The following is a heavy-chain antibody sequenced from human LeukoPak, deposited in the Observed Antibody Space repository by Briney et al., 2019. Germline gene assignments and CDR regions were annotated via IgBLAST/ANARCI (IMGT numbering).Heavy chain of an antibody. V-gene: IGHV3-74*01. D-gene: IGHD5-18*01. J-gene: IGHJ4*02. CDR2: ISRGGRST. CDR1: GFTFSSHW. CDR3: TSDTVDTSLGIDY. Sequence: GGSLRLSCAASGFTFSSHWMHWVRQVPGEGLVWVSRISRGGRSTAYADSVKGRFTISRDNAKNTLYLQMNSLRAEDTAVYYCTSDTVDTSLGIDYWGLGTLVTVSS.